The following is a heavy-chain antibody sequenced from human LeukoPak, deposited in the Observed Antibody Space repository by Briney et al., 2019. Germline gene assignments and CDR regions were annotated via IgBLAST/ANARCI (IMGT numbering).Heavy chain of an antibody. CDR1: GGTFSSCA. Sequence: ASVKVSCKASGGTFSSCAISWVRQAPGQGLEWMGGIIPIFGTANYAQKFQGRVTITADESTSTAYMELSSLRSEDTAVYYCWGGGWKKPFDYWGQGTLVTVSS. CDR2: IIPIFGTA. J-gene: IGHJ4*02. V-gene: IGHV1-69*01. D-gene: IGHD2-21*01. CDR3: WGGGWKKPFDY.